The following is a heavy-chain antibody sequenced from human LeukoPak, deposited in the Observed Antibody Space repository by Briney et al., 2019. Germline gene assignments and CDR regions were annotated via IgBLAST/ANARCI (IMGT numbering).Heavy chain of an antibody. CDR3: ARDAWYYYDSSGYYSTYYYYYMDV. CDR1: GDSISNYY. CDR2: IYSSGST. J-gene: IGHJ6*03. D-gene: IGHD3-22*01. Sequence: SETLSLTCNVSGDSISNYYWTWIRQPPGKGLEWIGYIYSSGSTNYNPSLKSRVTMSVDTSKNQFSLKLSSVTAADTAVYYCARDAWYYYDSSGYYSTYYYYYMDVWGKGTTVTISS. V-gene: IGHV4-4*08.